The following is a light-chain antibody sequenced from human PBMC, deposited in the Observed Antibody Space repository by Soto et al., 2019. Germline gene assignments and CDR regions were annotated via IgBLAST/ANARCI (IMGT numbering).Light chain of an antibody. V-gene: IGLV2-14*01. J-gene: IGLJ3*02. CDR2: EVS. CDR3: SSYTRSSTWV. CDR1: SSDVGGYNY. Sequence: QSALTQPASVSASPGQSITISCAGTSSDVGGYNYVSWHQQYPGKAPKLMIYEVSNRPSGVSNRFSGSKSGNTASLIISGLQAEDEADYYCSSYTRSSTWVFGGGTKLTVL.